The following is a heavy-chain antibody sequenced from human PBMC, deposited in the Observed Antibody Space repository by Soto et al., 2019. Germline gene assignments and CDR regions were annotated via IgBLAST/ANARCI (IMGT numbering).Heavy chain of an antibody. CDR2: ISSNGDST. J-gene: IGHJ6*03. CDR3: ARDPLYCSSISCYVRPMDV. V-gene: IGHV3-64*02. D-gene: IGHD2-2*01. Sequence: GSLRLSCAASGFTFSSYTMHWVRQAPGKGLEYVSAISSNGDSTYYADSVKGRFTISRDNSKNTLYLQMGSLRAEDMAVYYCARDPLYCSSISCYVRPMDVWGKGTTVTVSS. CDR1: GFTFSSYT.